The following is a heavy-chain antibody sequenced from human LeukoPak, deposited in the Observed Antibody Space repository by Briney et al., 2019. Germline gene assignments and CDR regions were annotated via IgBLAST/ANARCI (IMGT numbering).Heavy chain of an antibody. Sequence: GGSLRLSCAASGFTFSSYWMHWVRHAPGKGLVWVSRINSDGSSTSYADSVKGRFTISRDNAKNTLYLQMNSLRAEDTAVYYCAREGGYSYDYYWGQGTLVTVSS. D-gene: IGHD5-18*01. CDR2: INSDGSST. CDR3: AREGGYSYDYY. V-gene: IGHV3-74*01. J-gene: IGHJ4*02. CDR1: GFTFSSYW.